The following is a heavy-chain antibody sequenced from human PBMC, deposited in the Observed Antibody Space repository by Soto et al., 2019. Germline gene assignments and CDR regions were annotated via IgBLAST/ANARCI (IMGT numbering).Heavy chain of an antibody. D-gene: IGHD3-3*01. V-gene: IGHV1-69*06. CDR2: IIPIFGTA. CDR3: ASYDFWSGNHLYYYYYGMDV. Sequence: SVKVSCKASGGTFSSYAISWVRQAPGQGLEWMGGIIPIFGTANYAQKFQGRVTITADKSTSTAYMELSGLRSEDTAVYYCASYDFWSGNHLYYYYYGMDVWGQGTTVTVSS. CDR1: GGTFSSYA. J-gene: IGHJ6*02.